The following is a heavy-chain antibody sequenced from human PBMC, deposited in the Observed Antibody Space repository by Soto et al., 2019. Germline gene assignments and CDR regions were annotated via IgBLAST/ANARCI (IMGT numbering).Heavy chain of an antibody. Sequence: EMQLVESGGGLVQPGGSLRLTCVASGLSFSYYHMDWVRQAPGKGLEWIGRARNDPNDRTREYAASVRGRFTTSRDDSKNSFYLQMNSLKTEDTAIYYCASSRPGAIFHFWGQGTLVTVSS. J-gene: IGHJ4*02. CDR3: ASSRPGAIFHF. CDR2: ARNDPNDRTR. V-gene: IGHV3-72*01. CDR1: GLSFSYYH. D-gene: IGHD1-26*01.